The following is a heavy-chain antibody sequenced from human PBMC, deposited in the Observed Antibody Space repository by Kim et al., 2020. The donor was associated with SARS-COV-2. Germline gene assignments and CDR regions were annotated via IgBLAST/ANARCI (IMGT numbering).Heavy chain of an antibody. Sequence: RYSPSFKGQVTSSADKSISTAYLQWSSLKASDTAMYYCARQGVVTAPFDYWGQGTLVTVSS. D-gene: IGHD2-21*02. J-gene: IGHJ4*02. V-gene: IGHV5-51*01. CDR3: ARQGVVTAPFDY.